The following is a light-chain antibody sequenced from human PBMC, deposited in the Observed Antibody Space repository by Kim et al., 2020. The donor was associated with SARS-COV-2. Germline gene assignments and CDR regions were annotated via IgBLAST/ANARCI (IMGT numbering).Light chain of an antibody. J-gene: IGKJ1*01. Sequence: DIQMTQSPSSLFASVGDRVTITCRASQSISSYLNWYQQKPGKAPKLLIYAASSLQSGVPSRFSGSGSGTDFTLTISSLQPEDFATYYCQQNYSTPCTFGQGTKVDIK. V-gene: IGKV1-39*01. CDR1: QSISSY. CDR3: QQNYSTPCT. CDR2: AAS.